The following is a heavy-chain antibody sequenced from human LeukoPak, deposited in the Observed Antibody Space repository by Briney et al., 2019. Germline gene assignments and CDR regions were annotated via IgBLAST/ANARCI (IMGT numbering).Heavy chain of an antibody. J-gene: IGHJ4*02. CDR3: ARDFDPGLAAAGPYFDY. D-gene: IGHD6-13*01. CDR2: INWNGGST. Sequence: GGSLRLSCAASGFTFSSHAMSWVRQAPGKGLKWVSGINWNGGSTGYADSVKGRFTISRDNAKNSLYLQMNSLRAEDTALYYCARDFDPGLAAAGPYFDYWGQGTLVTVSS. CDR1: GFTFSSHA. V-gene: IGHV3-20*04.